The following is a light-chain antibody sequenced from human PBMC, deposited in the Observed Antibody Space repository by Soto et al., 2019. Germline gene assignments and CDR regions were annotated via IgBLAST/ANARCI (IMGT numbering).Light chain of an antibody. V-gene: IGLV2-14*01. CDR1: SSDIGAYNS. CDR2: EVS. CDR3: NSRGGSRPYYV. Sequence: QSALTQPASVSGSPGQSITISCTGTSSDIGAYNSVSWYQQYPGRAPKLMIYEVSNRPSGVSARFSASKSGNTASLTISGLQAEDEADHYCNSRGGSRPYYVFGTGTKVTVL. J-gene: IGLJ1*01.